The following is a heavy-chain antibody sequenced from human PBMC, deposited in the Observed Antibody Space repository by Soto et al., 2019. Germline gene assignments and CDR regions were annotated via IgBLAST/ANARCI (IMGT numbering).Heavy chain of an antibody. CDR1: GGTFSSYA. CDR2: IIPIFGTA. CDR3: ASLVWGSYPFDY. V-gene: IGHV1-69*12. Sequence: QVQLVQSGAEVKKPGSSVKVSCKASGGTFSSYAISWVRQAPGQGLEWKGGIIPIFGTANYAQKFQGRVTITAYESTSTAYMELSSLRSEDTAVYYCASLVWGSYPFDYWGQGTLVTVSS. J-gene: IGHJ4*02. D-gene: IGHD3-16*01.